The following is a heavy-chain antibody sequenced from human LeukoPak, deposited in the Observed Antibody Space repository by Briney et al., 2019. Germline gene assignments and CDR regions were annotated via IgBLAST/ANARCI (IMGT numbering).Heavy chain of an antibody. Sequence: ASVKVSCKASGYTFTSYGISWVRQAPGQGLEWMGWISAYNGNTNYAQKLQGRVTMTTDTSTSTAYMELRSLRSDDTAVYYCATSSRWVYYYYMDVWGKGTTVTVSS. J-gene: IGHJ6*03. CDR1: GYTFTSYG. CDR2: ISAYNGNT. V-gene: IGHV1-18*01. CDR3: ATSSRWVYYYYMDV. D-gene: IGHD1-26*01.